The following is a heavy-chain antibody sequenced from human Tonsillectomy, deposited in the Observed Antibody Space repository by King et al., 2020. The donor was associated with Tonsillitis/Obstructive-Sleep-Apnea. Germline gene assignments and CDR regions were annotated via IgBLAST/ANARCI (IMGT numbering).Heavy chain of an antibody. CDR2: INHNGST. J-gene: IGHJ4*02. D-gene: IGHD3-3*01. V-gene: IGHV4-34*01. CDR3: ARGREAFWN. CDR1: GGSFSDYF. Sequence: VQLQQWGAGLLKPSETLSLTCAVYGGSFSDYFWSWIRQPPGKGLEWIGEINHNGSTHYNPSLKSRVTISVDPSKNQFSLKLTSVTAADTAVYFCARGREAFWNWGQGTLVTVSS.